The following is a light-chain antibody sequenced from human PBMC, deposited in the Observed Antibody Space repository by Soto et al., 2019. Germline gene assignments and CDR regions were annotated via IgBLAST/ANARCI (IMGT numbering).Light chain of an antibody. J-gene: IGKJ1*01. CDR2: GVS. V-gene: IGKV3-11*01. Sequence: EIVLTQSPATLSLSPGEGASLSCRASQNISTYLAWYQQRPGQVPRLLIYGVSKRAPAIPPRFSGSWSVTDFTLSVSGLETEDFATYYCQQRTNSPPWTFGQGTRVELK. CDR1: QNISTY. CDR3: QQRTNSPPWT.